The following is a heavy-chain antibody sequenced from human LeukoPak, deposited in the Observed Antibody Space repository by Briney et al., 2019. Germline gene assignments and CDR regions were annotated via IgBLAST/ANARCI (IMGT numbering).Heavy chain of an antibody. J-gene: IGHJ6*02. D-gene: IGHD2-15*01. CDR2: VNSDGSYT. Sequence: PGGSLRLSCAASGFTFSNYWMHWVRQAPGKGLVWVSRVNSDGSYTSYADSVKGRFTISRDNAKNTLYLQMNSLRAEDTAVYYCARALVGDYYYGMDVWGQGTTVTVSS. CDR1: GFTFSNYW. V-gene: IGHV3-74*01. CDR3: ARALVGDYYYGMDV.